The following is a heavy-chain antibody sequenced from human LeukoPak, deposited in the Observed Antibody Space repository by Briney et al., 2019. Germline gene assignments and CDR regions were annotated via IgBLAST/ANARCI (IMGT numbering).Heavy chain of an antibody. V-gene: IGHV1-8*01. CDR2: MNPNSGNT. CDR1: GYTFTSYD. Sequence: ASVKVSCKASGYTFTSYDINWVRQATGQGLEWMGWMNPNSGNTGYAQKFQGRVTMTRNTSISTAYMELSSLRSEDTAVYYCARPKRQANWFDPWGQGTLVTVSS. CDR3: ARPKRQANWFDP. J-gene: IGHJ5*02.